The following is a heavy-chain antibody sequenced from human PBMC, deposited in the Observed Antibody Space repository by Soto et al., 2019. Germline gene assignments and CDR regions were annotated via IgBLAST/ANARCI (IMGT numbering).Heavy chain of an antibody. D-gene: IGHD2-15*01. CDR3: ARDQRGGCSGGSCYYYYYGMDV. V-gene: IGHV1-18*01. J-gene: IGHJ6*02. Sequence: ASVKVSCKASGYTFTSYGISWVLQAPGQGLEWMGWISAYNGNTNYAQKLQGRVTMTTDTSTSTAYMELRSLRSDDTAVYYCARDQRGGCSGGSCYYYYYGMDVWG. CDR1: GYTFTSYG. CDR2: ISAYNGNT.